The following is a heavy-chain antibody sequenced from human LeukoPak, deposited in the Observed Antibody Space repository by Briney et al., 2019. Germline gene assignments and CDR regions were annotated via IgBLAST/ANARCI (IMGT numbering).Heavy chain of an antibody. Sequence: GGSLRLSCAASGFTFSSYAMSWVRQAPGKGLEWVSAISGSGGSTYYADSVKGRFTISRDNSKNTLYLQMDSLRAEDTAVYYCAKDTVVVPAALFDPWGQGTLVTVSS. D-gene: IGHD2-2*01. CDR1: GFTFSSYA. CDR3: AKDTVVVPAALFDP. CDR2: ISGSGGST. V-gene: IGHV3-23*01. J-gene: IGHJ5*02.